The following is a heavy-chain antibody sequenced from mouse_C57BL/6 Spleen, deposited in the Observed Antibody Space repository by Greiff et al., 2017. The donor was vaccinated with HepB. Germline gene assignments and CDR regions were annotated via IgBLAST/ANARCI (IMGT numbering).Heavy chain of an antibody. CDR3: TTGGSSPYYYAMDN. CDR1: GFNIKDYY. J-gene: IGHJ4*01. V-gene: IGHV14-1*01. Sequence: VQLQQSGAVLVRPGASVKLSCTASGFNIKDYYMHWVKQRPEQGLEWIGRIDPEDVDTEYAPKFQGKATMTADSSSNTAYLHLSSLTSEDTAVYDCTTGGSSPYYYAMDNWSKGASVTVSS. CDR2: IDPEDVDT. D-gene: IGHD1-1*01.